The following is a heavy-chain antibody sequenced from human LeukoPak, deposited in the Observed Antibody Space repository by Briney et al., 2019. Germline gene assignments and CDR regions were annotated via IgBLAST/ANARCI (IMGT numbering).Heavy chain of an antibody. CDR3: ARDPLDNYDILTGYYTPTFDY. J-gene: IGHJ4*02. Sequence: GASVKVSCKASGYTFNSYAMHWVRQAPGQGLEWMGWMNPDSGNTNFSQKFQGRVTITRDTSASTAYMELSSLRSEDTAVYYCARDPLDNYDILTGYYTPTFDYWGQGTLVTVSS. CDR1: GYTFNSYA. V-gene: IGHV1-3*01. CDR2: MNPDSGNT. D-gene: IGHD3-9*01.